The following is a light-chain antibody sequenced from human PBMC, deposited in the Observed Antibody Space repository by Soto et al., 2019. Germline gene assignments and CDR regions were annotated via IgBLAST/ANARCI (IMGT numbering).Light chain of an antibody. V-gene: IGLV2-14*01. CDR3: RSYTGPSGVV. CDR1: SSDVGGYNY. J-gene: IGLJ2*01. CDR2: DVS. Sequence: QSALTQPASVSGSPGQSITISCTGTSSDVGGYNYVSWYQQHPGKAPKLMIYDVSNRPSGVSNRFSGSKSGNTASLTISGLQAEDEADYYCRSYTGPSGVVFGGGTKLTVL.